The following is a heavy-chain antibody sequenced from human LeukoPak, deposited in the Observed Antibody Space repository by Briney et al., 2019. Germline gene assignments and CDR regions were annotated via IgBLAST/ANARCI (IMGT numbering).Heavy chain of an antibody. CDR2: ISGSGGST. D-gene: IGHD5-18*01. CDR1: GFTFSSYA. Sequence: GGSLRLSCAASGFTFSSYAMSWVRQAPGKGLEWVSAISGSGGSTYYADSVKGRFTISRDNSKDTLYLQMNSLRAEDTAVYYCAKAMDTAMVTEGSYFDYWGQGTLVTVSS. J-gene: IGHJ4*02. CDR3: AKAMDTAMVTEGSYFDY. V-gene: IGHV3-23*01.